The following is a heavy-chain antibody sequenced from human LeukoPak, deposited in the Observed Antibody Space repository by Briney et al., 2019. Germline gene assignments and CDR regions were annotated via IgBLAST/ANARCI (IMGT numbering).Heavy chain of an antibody. V-gene: IGHV3-7*03. D-gene: IGHD6-13*01. CDR3: ARGLSSSWYSLPPDY. CDR1: GFTFSSYW. CDR2: IKQDGSEK. J-gene: IGHJ4*02. Sequence: GGSLRLSCAASGFTFSSYWMSWVRQAPGKGLEWVANIKQDGSEKYYVDSVKGRITISRDNAKNSLYLQMNSLRAEDTAVYYCARGLSSSWYSLPPDYWGQGTLVTVSS.